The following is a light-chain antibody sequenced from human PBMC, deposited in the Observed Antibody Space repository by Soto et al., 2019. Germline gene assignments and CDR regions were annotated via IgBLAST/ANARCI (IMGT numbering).Light chain of an antibody. CDR2: ATS. Sequence: DIQLTQSPSFLSASVGDRVTITCRASQDLTGYLAWYQQEPGKAPKLLISATSTLQSGVPSRFSGSGSGTEMTLTISSLQPEDFATYYFQQFKSYPLTFGGGTKVDIK. V-gene: IGKV1-9*01. CDR3: QQFKSYPLT. J-gene: IGKJ4*01. CDR1: QDLTGY.